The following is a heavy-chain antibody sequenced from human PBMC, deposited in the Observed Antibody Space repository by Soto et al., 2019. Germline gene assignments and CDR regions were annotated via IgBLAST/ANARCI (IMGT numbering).Heavy chain of an antibody. D-gene: IGHD3-22*01. CDR2: VYYTGGA. V-gene: IGHV4-39*01. Sequence: SETLSLTCDISGGFIDNSHSFWGWVRHPPGKGLEFIGSVYYTGGAYYNPSLKSRVTVSVDTSKNQLSLRVNSVTAADSAVYYCRRVVEAASRHTDFDSWGQGSLVTVSS. CDR3: RRVVEAASRHTDFDS. J-gene: IGHJ4*02. CDR1: GGFIDNSHSF.